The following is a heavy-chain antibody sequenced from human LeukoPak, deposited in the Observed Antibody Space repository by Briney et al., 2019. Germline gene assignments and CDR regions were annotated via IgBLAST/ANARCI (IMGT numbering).Heavy chain of an antibody. V-gene: IGHV3-7*01. CDR2: IKHDGRET. CDR3: AKGYIIAGRQWYLDL. CDR1: GFNFRYFW. Sequence: GSLKLSCLGSGFNFRYFWMSWVRQAPGKGVEWVANIKHDGRETYYADSVKGRFIISRDNAKDSLYLQMNSLRAEDAAVYYCAKGYIIAGRQWYLDLWGRGTLVGVSS. J-gene: IGHJ2*01. D-gene: IGHD6-13*01.